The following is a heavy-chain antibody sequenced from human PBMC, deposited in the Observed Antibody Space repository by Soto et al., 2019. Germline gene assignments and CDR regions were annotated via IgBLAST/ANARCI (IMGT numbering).Heavy chain of an antibody. J-gene: IGHJ6*02. CDR3: ASPPIVATIVNYYYGMDL. Sequence: QVQLVQSGAEVKKPGSSVKVSCKASGGTFSSYAISWVRQAPGQGLEWMGGIIPIFGTADYAQKFQGRVTITADESKSSADRELSSLGTEDTAVYYCASPPIVATIVNYYYGMDLWGQGNTVTVSS. CDR1: GGTFSSYA. D-gene: IGHD1-26*01. CDR2: IIPIFGTA. V-gene: IGHV1-69*12.